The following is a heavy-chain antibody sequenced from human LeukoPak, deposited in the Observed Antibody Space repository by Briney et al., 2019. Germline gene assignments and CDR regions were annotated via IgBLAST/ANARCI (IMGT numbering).Heavy chain of an antibody. CDR3: ATGGRSSGWYG. CDR1: AFTFSSYW. D-gene: IGHD6-19*01. J-gene: IGHJ4*02. V-gene: IGHV3-7*02. CDR2: ISHGGSKI. Sequence: GGSLRLSCAASAFTFSSYWMTWVRQAPGKGLEWVAIISHGGSKINYVDSVKGRFTVSRDNAKNSLYLQMSSLRAEDTAVYYCATGGRSSGWYGWGQGTLVTVSS.